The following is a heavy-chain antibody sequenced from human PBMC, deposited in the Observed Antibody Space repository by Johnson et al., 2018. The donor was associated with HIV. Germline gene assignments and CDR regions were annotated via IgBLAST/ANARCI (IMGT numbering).Heavy chain of an antibody. CDR3: TTWPYYEGTSEDAFDI. Sequence: EVQLVESGGGLVKPGGSLRLSCAASGFTFSNAWMSWVRQAPGKGLEWVGRIKSKTDGWTTDYAAPVKGRFTISRDDSKNTLYLQMNSLKTEDTAVYYCTTWPYYEGTSEDAFDIWGQGTMVTVSS. D-gene: IGHD3-3*01. J-gene: IGHJ3*02. V-gene: IGHV3-15*01. CDR2: IKSKTDGWTT. CDR1: GFTFSNAW.